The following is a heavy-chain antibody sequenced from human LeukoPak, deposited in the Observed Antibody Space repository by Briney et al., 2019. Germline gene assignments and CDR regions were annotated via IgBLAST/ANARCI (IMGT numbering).Heavy chain of an antibody. D-gene: IGHD2-2*02. CDR3: ARDHYCSSTSCYTIFDY. J-gene: IGHJ4*02. V-gene: IGHV1-2*02. CDR2: INPNSGGT. Sequence: EWMGWINPNSGGTNYAQKFQGRVTMTRDTSISTAYMELSRLRSDDTAVYYCARDHYCSSTSCYTIFDYWGQGTLVTVSS.